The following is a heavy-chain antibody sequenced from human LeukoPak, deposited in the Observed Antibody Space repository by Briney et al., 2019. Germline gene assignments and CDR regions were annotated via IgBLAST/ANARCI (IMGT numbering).Heavy chain of an antibody. J-gene: IGHJ4*02. CDR3: AKDSYDSPFDY. V-gene: IGHV3-11*04. CDR1: GFTFSDYY. CDR2: ISSSGSTI. D-gene: IGHD3-22*01. Sequence: GGSLRLSCTASGFTFSDYYMSWIRQAPGKGLEWVSYISSSGSTIYYADSVKGRFTISRDNAKNSLYLQMNSLRAEDTAVYYCAKDSYDSPFDYWGQGTLVTVSS.